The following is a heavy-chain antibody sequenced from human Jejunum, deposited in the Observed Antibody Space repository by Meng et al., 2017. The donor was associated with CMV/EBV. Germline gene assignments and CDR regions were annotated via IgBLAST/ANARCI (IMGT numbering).Heavy chain of an antibody. CDR2: INSDGSDI. CDR3: VGISGTKNGVVFDN. V-gene: IGHV3-74*02. D-gene: IGHD1-7*01. Sequence: EVYLVESGGGLVKPGGCLRLSCAASGFIFSSTWMSWVRQAPGKGLVWTSRINSDGSDISYADSVKGRFSISRDIAKNTLYLQMNSLRGEDTAVYYCVGISGTKNGVVFDNWGQGTLVTVSS. CDR1: GFIFSSTW. J-gene: IGHJ4*02.